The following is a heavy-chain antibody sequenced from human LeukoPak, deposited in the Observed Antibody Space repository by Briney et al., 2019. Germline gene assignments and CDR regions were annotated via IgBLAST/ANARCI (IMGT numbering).Heavy chain of an antibody. J-gene: IGHJ6*04. Sequence: PSQTLSLTCAISGDSVSSNSAAWNWIRQSPSRGLEWLGRTYYRSKWYNDYAVSVKSRITINPDTSKNQFSLRLNSVTPEDTAVYYCARARGQQLIYYYGMDVWGKGTTVTVSS. CDR3: ARARGQQLIYYYGMDV. D-gene: IGHD6-13*01. CDR1: GDSVSSNSAA. V-gene: IGHV6-1*01. CDR2: TYYRSKWYN.